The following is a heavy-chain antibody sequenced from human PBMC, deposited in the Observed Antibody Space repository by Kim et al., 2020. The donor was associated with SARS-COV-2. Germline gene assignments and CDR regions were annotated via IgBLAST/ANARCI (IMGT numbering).Heavy chain of an antibody. J-gene: IGHJ4*02. CDR2: INHSGST. CDR3: ARAGNSGWYHY. Sequence: SETLSLTCAVYGGSFSVYYWNWIRQPPGKGLEWIGEINHSGSTNYNPSLKSRVTISVDKSNNKFSLKLSSVTAADTAVYYCARAGNSGWYHYWGQGTLVTVSS. D-gene: IGHD6-19*01. CDR1: GGSFSVYY. V-gene: IGHV4-34*01.